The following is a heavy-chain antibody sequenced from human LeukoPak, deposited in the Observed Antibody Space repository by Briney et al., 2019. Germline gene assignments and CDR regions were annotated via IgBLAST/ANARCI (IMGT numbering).Heavy chain of an antibody. CDR1: GYSFTSYW. J-gene: IGHJ4*02. V-gene: IGHV5-51*01. D-gene: IGHD5-18*01. CDR2: IYPGDSDT. CDR3: ARPVGDTAIVPTYFDY. Sequence: GGSLKISCKGSGYSFTSYWIGWVRQMPGKGLEWMGIIYPGDSDTRYSPSFQGQVTISADKSISTAYLQWSSLKASDTAMYYCARPVGDTAIVPTYFDYWGQGTLVTVSS.